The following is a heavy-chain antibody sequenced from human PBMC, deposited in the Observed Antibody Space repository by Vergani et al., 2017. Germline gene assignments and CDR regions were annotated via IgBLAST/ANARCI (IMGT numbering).Heavy chain of an antibody. Sequence: EVHLVESGGGLVQPGESLKLSCATSGLTFSDSAIHWVRQPSGKGLEWIGRISDKAYNYATVYAVSVKGRFTISRDDSKKTAYLQMNGLTTEDTAVYYCFYDFWAGYDSGDVWGKGTTVTVSS. V-gene: IGHV3-73*02. D-gene: IGHD3/OR15-3a*01. CDR2: ISDKAYNYAT. J-gene: IGHJ6*04. CDR3: FYDFWAGYDSGDV. CDR1: GLTFSDSA.